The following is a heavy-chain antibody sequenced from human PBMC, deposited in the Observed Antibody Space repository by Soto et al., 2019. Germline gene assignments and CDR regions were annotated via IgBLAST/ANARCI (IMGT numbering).Heavy chain of an antibody. J-gene: IGHJ4*02. CDR2: IWYDGSNK. Sequence: QVQLVESGGGVVQPGRSLRLSCAASGFTFSSYGMHWVRQAPGKGLEWVAVIWYDGSNKYYADSVKGRFTISRDNSKNTLDLEIDRPGGEDTGGLLCARGQGFLGEWKHGGGRETPPLDYWGQGTLVTVSS. CDR3: ARGQGFLGEWKHGGGRETPPLDY. CDR1: GFTFSSYG. D-gene: IGHD3-10*01. V-gene: IGHV3-33*01.